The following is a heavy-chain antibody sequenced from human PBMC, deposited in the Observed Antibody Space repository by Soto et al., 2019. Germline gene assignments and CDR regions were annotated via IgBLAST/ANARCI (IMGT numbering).Heavy chain of an antibody. CDR1: GFTFSSYG. J-gene: IGHJ6*02. CDR2: TSYDGSNK. CDR3: AKEIKYYYYYGMDV. Sequence: QVQLVESGGGVGQPGRSLRLSCAASGFTFSSYGMHWVRQAPGKGLEWVAVTSYDGSNKYYADSVKGRFTISRDNSKNTLYLQMNSLRAEETAVYYCAKEIKYYYYYGMDVWGQGTTVTVSS. V-gene: IGHV3-30*18.